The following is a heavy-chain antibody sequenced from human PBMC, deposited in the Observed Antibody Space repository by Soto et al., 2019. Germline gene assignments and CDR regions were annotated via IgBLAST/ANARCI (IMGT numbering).Heavy chain of an antibody. D-gene: IGHD2-21*01. J-gene: IGHJ4*02. Sequence: QLQLQESGPGLVKPSETLSLTCTVSGGSISSSSYYWGWIRQPPGKGLEWIGRIYYSGSAYYNPSLKSRVTISEDTAKTQFSVHLSSVTAADTAVYYGARSEFHWGQGTLVTVSS. V-gene: IGHV4-39*01. CDR2: IYYSGSA. CDR3: ARSEFH. CDR1: GGSISSSSYY.